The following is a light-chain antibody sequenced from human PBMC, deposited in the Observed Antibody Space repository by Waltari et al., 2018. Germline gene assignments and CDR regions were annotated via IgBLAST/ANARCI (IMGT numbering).Light chain of an antibody. CDR1: SSDVGGYNY. CDR3: SSYTSSSTLLYV. Sequence: QSALTQTASVSGSPGQSITIPCTGTSSDVGGYNYVSWYQHHPDKAPKLMIYDVSNRPSGVSNRFSGPKSGNTASLTISGLQAEDEADYYCSSYTSSSTLLYVFGTGTKVTVL. J-gene: IGLJ1*01. V-gene: IGLV2-14*03. CDR2: DVS.